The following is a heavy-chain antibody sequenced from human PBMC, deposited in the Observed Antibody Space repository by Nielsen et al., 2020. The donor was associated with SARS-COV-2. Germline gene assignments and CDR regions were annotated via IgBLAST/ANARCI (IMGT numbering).Heavy chain of an antibody. CDR1: GFTFSSYE. CDR3: AILMVYANYAFDI. D-gene: IGHD2-8*01. J-gene: IGHJ3*02. Sequence: GGSLRLSCAASGFTFSSYEMNWVRQAPGKGLEWVSYISSSGSTIYYADSVKGRFTISRDNAKNSLYLQMNSLRAEDTAVYYCAILMVYANYAFDIWGQGTMVTVSS. V-gene: IGHV3-48*03. CDR2: ISSSGSTI.